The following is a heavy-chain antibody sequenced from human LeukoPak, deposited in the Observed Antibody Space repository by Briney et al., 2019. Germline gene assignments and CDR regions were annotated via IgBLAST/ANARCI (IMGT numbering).Heavy chain of an antibody. CDR3: ARGGIGWDSSGWYLYYFDY. CDR1: GGSFSGYY. Sequence: SGTLSLTCAVYGGSFSGYYWSWIRQPPGKGLEWIGEINHSGSTNYNPSLKSRVTISVDTSKNQFSLKLSSVTAADTAVYYCARGGIGWDSSGWYLYYFDYWGQGTLVTVSS. CDR2: INHSGST. V-gene: IGHV4-34*01. J-gene: IGHJ4*02. D-gene: IGHD6-19*01.